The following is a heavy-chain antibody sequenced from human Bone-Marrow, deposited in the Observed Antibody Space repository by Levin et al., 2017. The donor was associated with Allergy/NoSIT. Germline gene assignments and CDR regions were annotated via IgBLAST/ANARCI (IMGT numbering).Heavy chain of an antibody. CDR1: GYTFNIYW. V-gene: IGHV5-51*03. D-gene: IGHD5/OR15-5a*01. J-gene: IGHJ4*02. CDR3: ARYSLYGNFDS. Sequence: GASVKVSCQASGYTFNIYWIGWVRQTAEKGLEWMGIVYPSDSQTKYRPSFEGQVTISADKSIRTAYLEFKSLKTSDTAMYYCARYSLYGNFDSWGQGTLVSVSS. CDR2: VYPSDSQT.